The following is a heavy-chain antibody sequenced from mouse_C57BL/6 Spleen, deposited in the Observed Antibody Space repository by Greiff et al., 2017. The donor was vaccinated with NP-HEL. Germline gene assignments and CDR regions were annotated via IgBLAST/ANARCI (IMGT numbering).Heavy chain of an antibody. D-gene: IGHD1-1*01. CDR2: INPNNGGT. CDR1: GYTFTDYN. Sequence: EVQLQQSGPELVKPGASVKISCKASGYTFTDYNMDWVKQSHGKSLEWIGDINPNNGGTNYNQKFKGKATLTVDKSSSTAYMELRSLTSEATAVSYFASSLFSCYGSSPGAYWGQGTLLTVSA. V-gene: IGHV1-18*01. CDR3: ASSLFSCYGSSPGAY. J-gene: IGHJ3*01.